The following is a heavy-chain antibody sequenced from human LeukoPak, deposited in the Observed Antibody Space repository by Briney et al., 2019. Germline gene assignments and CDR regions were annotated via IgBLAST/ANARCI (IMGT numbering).Heavy chain of an antibody. CDR2: INYDGSNR. V-gene: IGHV3-33*01. D-gene: IGHD3-16*01. Sequence: GGSLRLSRAASGFSLSNYGLHWVRQGPGKGLEWLAVINYDGSNRYYADSVKGRFTISKDSSENILYLQMNSLRADDTAMYYCARWGGTRQFYFDYWGQGTQATVSS. CDR3: ARWGGTRQFYFDY. J-gene: IGHJ4*02. CDR1: GFSLSNYG.